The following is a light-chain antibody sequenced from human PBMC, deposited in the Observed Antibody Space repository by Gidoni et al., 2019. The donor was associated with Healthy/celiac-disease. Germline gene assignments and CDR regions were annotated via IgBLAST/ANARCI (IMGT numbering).Light chain of an antibody. CDR3: QQRSNWPPGCT. Sequence: VLTRSVATLSLSPGERATHSCRASQSVSSYLAWYQQKPGQAPRLLIYDASNRATGIPARFSGSGSGTDFTLTISILEPEEFAVYYCQQRSNWPPGCTFGQGTKLEIK. CDR1: QSVSSY. J-gene: IGKJ2*02. CDR2: DAS. V-gene: IGKV3-11*01.